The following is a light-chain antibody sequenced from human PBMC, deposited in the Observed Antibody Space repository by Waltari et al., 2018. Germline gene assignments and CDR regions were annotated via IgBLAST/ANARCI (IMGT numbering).Light chain of an antibody. V-gene: IGKV3-15*01. CDR3: QQYNNWPGT. Sequence: EILMTQSPATLSVSPGESATVTCRASQSVGSNLAWYQHKPGQSPRLLIDPASTTAAGIPARFSGSGSGTEFTLTISSLQSEDFAIYYCQQYNNWPGTFGQGTRVEIK. J-gene: IGKJ1*01. CDR1: QSVGSN. CDR2: PAS.